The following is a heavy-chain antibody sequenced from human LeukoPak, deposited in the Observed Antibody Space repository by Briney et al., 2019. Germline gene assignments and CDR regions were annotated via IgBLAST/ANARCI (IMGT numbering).Heavy chain of an antibody. D-gene: IGHD6-19*01. CDR2: IYYSGST. J-gene: IGHJ4*02. Sequence: SETLSLTCTVSGGSISSSSYYWGWIRQPPGKGLEWIGSIYYSGSTYYNPSLKSRVTISADTSKNQFSLKLSSVTAADTAVYYCARLGQWLDIDYWGQGTLVTVSS. CDR3: ARLGQWLDIDY. CDR1: GGSISSSSYY. V-gene: IGHV4-39*01.